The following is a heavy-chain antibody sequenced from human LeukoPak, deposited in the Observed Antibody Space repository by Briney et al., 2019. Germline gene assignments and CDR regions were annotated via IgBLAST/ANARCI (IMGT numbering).Heavy chain of an antibody. D-gene: IGHD6-6*01. CDR2: IYYTGST. J-gene: IGHJ4*02. V-gene: IGHV4-59*08. CDR3: ARHRAYSSSSPFDY. CDR1: GGSFSTYY. Sequence: SDTLSLTCTVSGGSFSTYYWSWIRQPPGKGLEWIGYIYYTGSTNYNPSLKGRVTMFVDMSKNQFSLRLSSVTAADTAVYYCARHRAYSSSSPFDYWGQGTLVTVSS.